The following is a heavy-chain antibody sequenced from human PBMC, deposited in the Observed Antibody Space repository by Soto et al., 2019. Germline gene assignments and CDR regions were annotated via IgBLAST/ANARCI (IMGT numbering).Heavy chain of an antibody. CDR3: ARDARGDEAPMDY. D-gene: IGHD3-10*01. J-gene: IGHJ4*02. CDR2: INPTSGGT. Sequence: QVQLVQSGAEVKKPGASVKVSCKASGYTFTGYYMHWVRQAPGQGLEWMGWINPTSGGTNYAQKFQGWVTMTRDTSISTAYMELSRLRSDDTAVYYCARDARGDEAPMDYWCQGTLVTVSS. V-gene: IGHV1-2*04. CDR1: GYTFTGYY.